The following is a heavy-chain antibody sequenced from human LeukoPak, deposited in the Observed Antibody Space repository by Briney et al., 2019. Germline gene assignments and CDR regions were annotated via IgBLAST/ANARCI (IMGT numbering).Heavy chain of an antibody. CDR3: ARSQRAGYNVYYFDS. CDR2: IIPIFRTT. Sequence: GASVKVSCKPSGGTFSSYGFSWVRQAPGQGLEWMGGIIPIFRTTNYAHTFRGRVTITTDESTSTVYMELRSLRSEDTAVYYCARSQRAGYNVYYFDSWGQGTLVTVSS. CDR1: GGTFSSYG. V-gene: IGHV1-69*05. J-gene: IGHJ4*02. D-gene: IGHD5-24*01.